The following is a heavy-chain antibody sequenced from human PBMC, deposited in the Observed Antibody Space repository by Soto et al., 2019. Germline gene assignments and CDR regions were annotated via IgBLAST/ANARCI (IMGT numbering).Heavy chain of an antibody. V-gene: IGHV4-34*01. D-gene: IGHD3-3*01. Sequence: QVQLQQWGAGLLKPSETLSLTCGVYGGSFSGYYWSWIRQPPGKGLEWIVEIDHSGSSNFNPSLKSRVTISVDTAKNQFSLKLNSVTAADTAVYYFARGQGAPINVPADYFWRLGRYYYMDVWGNGTTVTVSS. CDR1: GGSFSGYY. CDR3: ARGQGAPINVPADYFWRLGRYYYMDV. J-gene: IGHJ6*03. CDR2: IDHSGSS.